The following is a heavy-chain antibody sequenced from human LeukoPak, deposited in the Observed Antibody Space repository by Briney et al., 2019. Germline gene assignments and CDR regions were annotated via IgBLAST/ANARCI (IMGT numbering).Heavy chain of an antibody. D-gene: IGHD3-22*01. Sequence: GGSLRLSCAASGFTFSSFWMSWVRQAPGKGLEWVANIKQDGSVQYYVDSVKGRFTIFRDNAKNSLYLQMNSLRAEDAAVYYCARKGLGDCWGQGTLVTVSS. CDR3: ARKGLGDC. CDR1: GFTFSSFW. V-gene: IGHV3-7*01. CDR2: IKQDGSVQ. J-gene: IGHJ4*02.